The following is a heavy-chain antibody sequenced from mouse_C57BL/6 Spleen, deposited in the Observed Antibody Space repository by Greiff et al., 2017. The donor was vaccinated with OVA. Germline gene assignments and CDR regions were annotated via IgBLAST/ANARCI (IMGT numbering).Heavy chain of an antibody. V-gene: IGHV1-64*01. CDR1: GYTFTSYW. CDR2: IHPNSGST. J-gene: IGHJ2*01. D-gene: IGHD4-1*01. CDR3: AANWDYFDY. Sequence: QVQLKQPGAELVKPGASVKLSCKASGYTFTSYWMHWVKQRPGQGLERIGMIHPNSGSTNYNEKFKSKATLTVDKSSSTAYMQLSSLTSEDSAVYYCAANWDYFDYWGQGTTLTVSS.